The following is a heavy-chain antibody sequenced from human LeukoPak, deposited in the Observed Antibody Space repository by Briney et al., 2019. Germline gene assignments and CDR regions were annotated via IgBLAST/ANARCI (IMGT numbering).Heavy chain of an antibody. Sequence: ASVKVSFTASGYTFSIYDINWVRQATGQGLEWMGWMNPNSGNRGYAQKFQGRVTITRNTSISTAYMELSSLRSEDTAVYYCARRLGLRWDLQAFDIWGQGTMVTVSS. CDR3: ARRLGLRWDLQAFDI. D-gene: IGHD4-23*01. CDR2: MNPNSGNR. J-gene: IGHJ3*02. V-gene: IGHV1-8*03. CDR1: GYTFSIYD.